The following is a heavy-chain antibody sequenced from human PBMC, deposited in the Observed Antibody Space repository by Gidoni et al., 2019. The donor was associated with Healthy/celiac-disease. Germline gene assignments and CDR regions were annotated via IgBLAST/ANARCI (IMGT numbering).Heavy chain of an antibody. Sequence: QVQLVESGGGVVQHGRSLRLSCAAPGFTFTSYAMHWVRPAPGKGLEWVAVISYDGSNKDYADSVKGRFTISRDNSKNTLYLQMNSLRAEDTAVYYCARNPTLERYFDYWGQGTLVTVSS. V-gene: IGHV3-30-3*01. CDR2: ISYDGSNK. J-gene: IGHJ4*02. CDR1: GFTFTSYA. CDR3: ARNPTLERYFDY. D-gene: IGHD1-1*01.